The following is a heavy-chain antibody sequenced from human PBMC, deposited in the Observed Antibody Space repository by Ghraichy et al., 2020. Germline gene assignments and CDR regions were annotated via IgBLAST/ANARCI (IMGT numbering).Heavy chain of an antibody. J-gene: IGHJ6*03. CDR1: GGSISSSSYY. V-gene: IGHV4-39*01. D-gene: IGHD1-14*01. CDR2: IYYSGST. Sequence: SQTLSLTCTVSGGSISSSSYYWGWIRQPPGKGLEWIGSIYYSGSTYYNPSLKSRVTISVDTSKNQFSLKLSSVTAADTAVYYCASVQGASPEYYYMDVWGKGTTVTVSS. CDR3: ASVQGASPEYYYMDV.